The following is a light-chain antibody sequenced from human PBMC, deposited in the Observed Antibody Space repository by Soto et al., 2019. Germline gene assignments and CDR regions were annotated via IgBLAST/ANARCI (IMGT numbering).Light chain of an antibody. J-gene: IGKJ1*01. CDR2: GAS. CDR3: QHFGNSLWT. V-gene: IGKV3-20*01. Sequence: LTQSRSTLSLSPGERATLSCLASQSVASRNLAWYQQKSGQAPRLLIYGASSRAIHTPDRFSGSGSGTDFTLTISGLEPEDFAVYYCQHFGNSLWTFGQGTKVDIK. CDR1: QSVASRN.